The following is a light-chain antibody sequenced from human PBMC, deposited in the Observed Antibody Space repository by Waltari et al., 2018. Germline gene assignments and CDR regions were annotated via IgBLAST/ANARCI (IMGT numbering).Light chain of an antibody. CDR1: SSDIGRYDI. CDR3: CSYAGNYVWV. V-gene: IGLV2-23*02. Sequence: QSALTQPAAVSGSPGQSVTISCIGASSDIGRYDIVSWYHQHPGNAPKLVISDVSKRPSGVSDRFSGSKSGDTASLTISGLQFEDEADCYCCSYAGNYVWVFGGGTRLTVL. J-gene: IGLJ3*02. CDR2: DVS.